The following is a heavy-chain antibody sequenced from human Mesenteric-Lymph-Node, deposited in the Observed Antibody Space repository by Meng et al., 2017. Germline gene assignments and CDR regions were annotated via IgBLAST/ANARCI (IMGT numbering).Heavy chain of an antibody. CDR3: ARDEVAAAGRGYFQH. Sequence: QVTLVQSGAEVKHPGASVKVSCKASGYTFNGYYMHWGRQAPGQGLEWMGRINPNSGGTNYAQKFQGRVTMTRDTSISTAYMELSRLRSDDTAVYYCARDEVAAAGRGYFQHWGQGTLVTVSS. CDR1: GYTFNGYY. D-gene: IGHD6-13*01. CDR2: INPNSGGT. J-gene: IGHJ1*01. V-gene: IGHV1-2*06.